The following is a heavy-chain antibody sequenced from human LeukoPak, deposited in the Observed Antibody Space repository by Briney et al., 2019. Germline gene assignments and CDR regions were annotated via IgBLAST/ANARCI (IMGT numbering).Heavy chain of an antibody. CDR2: IRYDGSNK. V-gene: IGHV3-30*02. D-gene: IGHD4/OR15-4a*01. CDR3: ARRAGAYSHPYDY. Sequence: GGSLRLSCAASGFTFSSYGMHWVRQAPGKGLEWGAFIRYDGSNKYYADSVKGRFTISRDNSKNTLYLQMNSLRAEDTAVYYCARRAGAYSHPYDYWGQGTLVTVSS. CDR1: GFTFSSYG. J-gene: IGHJ4*02.